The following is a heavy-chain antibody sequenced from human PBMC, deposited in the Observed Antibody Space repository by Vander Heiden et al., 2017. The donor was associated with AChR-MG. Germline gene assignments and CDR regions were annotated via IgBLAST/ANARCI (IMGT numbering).Heavy chain of an antibody. V-gene: IGHV3-74*01. CDR2: INSDESTT. J-gene: IGHJ3*02. CDR3: AREGPMIWGAFDI. D-gene: IGHD3-22*01. Sequence: EVQLVESGGGLVQPGGSLRLACAASGFTCSRYWMHWVRQAPGKGLVWVSRINSDESTTNDADAVKGRFTISRDNAKNTLYLQMNSLRAEDTAVYYCAREGPMIWGAFDIWGQGTMVTVSS. CDR1: GFTCSRYW.